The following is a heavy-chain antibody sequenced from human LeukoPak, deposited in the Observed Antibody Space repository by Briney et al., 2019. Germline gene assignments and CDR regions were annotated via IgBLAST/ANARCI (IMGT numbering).Heavy chain of an antibody. CDR3: ARVQATDYGDYPLFDY. J-gene: IGHJ4*02. D-gene: IGHD4-17*01. CDR1: GFTFSSYS. Sequence: RSGGSLRLSCAASGFTFSSYSMNWVRQAPGKGLEWVSYISSSSSTIYYADSVKGRFTISRDNAKNSLYLQMNSLRAEDTAVYYCARVQATDYGDYPLFDYWGQGTLVTVSS. CDR2: ISSSSSTI. V-gene: IGHV3-48*01.